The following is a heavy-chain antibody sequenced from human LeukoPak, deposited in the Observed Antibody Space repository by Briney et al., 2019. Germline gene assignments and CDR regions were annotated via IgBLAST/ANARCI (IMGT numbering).Heavy chain of an antibody. Sequence: SETLSLTCTVSGASIITYYWSWIRQPPGKGLEWIGYIHHSGGTNYNPSLKSRVTISVDTSRNQFSLKLSSVTAADTDVYYCARGGPDVQMATTIDYWGQGTLVAVSS. D-gene: IGHD5-24*01. V-gene: IGHV4-59*01. CDR2: IHHSGGT. CDR3: ARGGPDVQMATTIDY. CDR1: GASIITYY. J-gene: IGHJ4*02.